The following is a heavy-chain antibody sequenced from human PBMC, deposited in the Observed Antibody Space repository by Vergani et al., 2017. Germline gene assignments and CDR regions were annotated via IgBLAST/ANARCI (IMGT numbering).Heavy chain of an antibody. V-gene: IGHV3-30*18. CDR1: GFTFSSYG. J-gene: IGHJ6*03. CDR2: ISYDGSNK. Sequence: QVQLVESGGGVVQPGRSLRLSCAASGFTFSSYGMHWVRQAPGKGLEWVAVISYDGSNKYYADSVKGRFTISRDNSKNTLYLQMNSLRAEDTAVYYCAKDGGYSYGEASQSSYYYYYYMDVWGKGTTVTVSS. D-gene: IGHD5-18*01. CDR3: AKDGGYSYGEASQSSYYYYYYMDV.